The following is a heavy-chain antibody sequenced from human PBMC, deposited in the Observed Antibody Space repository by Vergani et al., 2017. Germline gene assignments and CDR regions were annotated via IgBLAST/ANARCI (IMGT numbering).Heavy chain of an antibody. Sequence: QVQLQASGPGRVKPSQTLSLTCAVYGGSFSGYYWSWIRQPPGKGLEWIGEINHSGSTNYNPSLKSRVTISVDTSKNQFSLKLSSVTAADTAVYYCARERGRSRKMNYYYMDVWGKGTTVTVSS. V-gene: IGHV4-34*09. CDR3: ARERGRSRKMNYYYMDV. CDR2: INHSGST. D-gene: IGHD3-16*01. J-gene: IGHJ6*03. CDR1: GGSFSGYY.